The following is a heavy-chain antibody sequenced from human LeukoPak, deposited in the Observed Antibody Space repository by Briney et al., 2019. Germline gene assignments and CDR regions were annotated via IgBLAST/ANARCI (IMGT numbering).Heavy chain of an antibody. Sequence: SETLSLTCTVSGGSISSGGYYWSWIRQHPGKGLEWIGYIYYSGSTYYNSSLKSRVTISVDTSKNQFSLRLSSVTAADTAVYYCARHVLVGQLGYCTNGVCYSWFDPWGQGTLVTVSS. V-gene: IGHV4-39*01. CDR1: GGSISSGGYY. CDR2: IYYSGST. J-gene: IGHJ5*02. CDR3: ARHVLVGQLGYCTNGVCYSWFDP. D-gene: IGHD2-8*01.